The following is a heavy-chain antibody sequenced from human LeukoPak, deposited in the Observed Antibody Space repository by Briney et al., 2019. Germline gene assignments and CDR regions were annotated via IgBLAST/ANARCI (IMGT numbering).Heavy chain of an antibody. J-gene: IGHJ6*03. CDR3: ARTILFYYHYYMDV. V-gene: IGHV4-59*01. CDR2: IYHSGST. Sequence: SETLSLTCTVSGGSISTYYWSWIRQPPGKGLEWIGYIYHSGSTKYNPSLKSRVTISVDTSKNQISLKVRSVTTADTAVYYCARTILFYYHYYMDVWGKGTTVTISS. CDR1: GGSISTYY. D-gene: IGHD3-9*01.